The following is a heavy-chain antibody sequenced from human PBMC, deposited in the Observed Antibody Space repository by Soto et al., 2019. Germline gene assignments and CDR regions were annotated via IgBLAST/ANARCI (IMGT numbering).Heavy chain of an antibody. V-gene: IGHV3-49*03. CDR3: AKDFSTSSLGFDY. CDR2: IRGNTYDGRT. J-gene: IGHJ4*02. Sequence: QLLTLAYSASGFSCGDLAITSFRQSQGSRLDWVGIIRGNTYDGRTAYAAYVQGRFTISKDESNSIAYLQVDSLKSEDTGMYYCAKDFSTSSLGFDYWGLGT. CDR1: GFSCGDLA.